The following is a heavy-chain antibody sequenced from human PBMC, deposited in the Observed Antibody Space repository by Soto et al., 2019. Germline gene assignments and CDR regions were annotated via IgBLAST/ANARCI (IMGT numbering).Heavy chain of an antibody. V-gene: IGHV1-69*01. J-gene: IGHJ6*02. CDR3: ARDLDSTSSCRMDV. CDR2: IITIFHTS. CDR1: GGPFSNYG. D-gene: IGHD6-6*01. Sequence: QVQLVQSGAEVKKPGSSVKVSCKDSGGPFSNYGISWGRQAAGQGLEWMGGIITIFHTSHYAPESRGRLMITADESTSTAYMEVTSLTFDDTAVYYCARDLDSTSSCRMDVWGQGTTVTVSS.